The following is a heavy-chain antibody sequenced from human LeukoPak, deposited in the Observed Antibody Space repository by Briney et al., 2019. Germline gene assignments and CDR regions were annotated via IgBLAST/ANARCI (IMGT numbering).Heavy chain of an antibody. Sequence: ASETLSLTCTVSGGSISSYYWSWIRQPPGKGLEWIGYIYYSGSTKYNPSLKSRVTMSVDTSKNQFSLKLRSVTAADTAVYYCARGGSGISNALDIWGQGTMVTVSS. CDR1: GGSISSYY. J-gene: IGHJ3*02. CDR3: ARGGSGISNALDI. V-gene: IGHV4-59*01. D-gene: IGHD3-10*01. CDR2: IYYSGST.